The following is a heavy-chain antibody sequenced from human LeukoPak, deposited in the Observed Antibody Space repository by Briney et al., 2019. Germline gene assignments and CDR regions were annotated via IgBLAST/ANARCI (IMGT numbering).Heavy chain of an antibody. V-gene: IGHV3-33*01. D-gene: IGHD6-6*01. J-gene: IGHJ6*03. CDR3: ARETSVSSSGYYYCYMDV. CDR1: GFTFSSYG. Sequence: QAGGSLRLSCAASGFTFSSYGMHWVRQAPGKGLEWVADIWYDGSNKYYADSVKGRFTISRDNSKNTLYLQMNSLRAEDTAVYYCARETSVSSSGYYYCYMDVWGKGTTVTVSS. CDR2: IWYDGSNK.